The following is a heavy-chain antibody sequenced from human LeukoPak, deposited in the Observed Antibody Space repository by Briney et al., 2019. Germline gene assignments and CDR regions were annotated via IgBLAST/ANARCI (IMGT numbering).Heavy chain of an antibody. J-gene: IGHJ4*02. CDR1: GFTVSSNF. Sequence: GGSLRLSCAASGFTVSSNFMSWVRQAPGKGLEWVAVVSHDGSAKFYADSVKGRFTISRDNPNNILYLQMNSLRPEDTAVYYCTKELGASGSSHMCYFDYWGQGILVTVS. V-gene: IGHV3-30*18. CDR3: TKELGASGSSHMCYFDY. D-gene: IGHD3-10*01. CDR2: VSHDGSAK.